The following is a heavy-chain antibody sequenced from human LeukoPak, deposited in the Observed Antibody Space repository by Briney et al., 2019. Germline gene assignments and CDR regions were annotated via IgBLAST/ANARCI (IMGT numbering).Heavy chain of an antibody. J-gene: IGHJ4*02. CDR1: GFTFSSYG. CDR2: IWYDRSNK. V-gene: IGHV3-33*06. CDR3: AKEYRSSWPVGIDY. Sequence: GRSLRLSCAASGFTFSSYGMHWVRQAPGKGLEWVAVIWYDRSNKYYADSVKGRFTISRDNSKNTLYLQMNSLRAEDTAVYYCAKEYRSSWPVGIDYWGQGTLVTVSS. D-gene: IGHD6-13*01.